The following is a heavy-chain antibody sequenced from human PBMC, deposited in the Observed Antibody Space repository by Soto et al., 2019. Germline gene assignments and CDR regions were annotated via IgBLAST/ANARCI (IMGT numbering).Heavy chain of an antibody. CDR1: GYRFETYA. D-gene: IGHD3-22*01. CDR2: IIPIFGTA. Sequence: ASVKVSCKSSGYRFETYAISWVRQAPGQGLEWMGWIIPIFGTANYAQKFQGRVTITADESTSTAYMELSSLRSEDTAVYYCARGYYYDSSGYPPHAFDIWGQGTMVTVSS. CDR3: ARGYYYDSSGYPPHAFDI. J-gene: IGHJ3*02. V-gene: IGHV1-69*13.